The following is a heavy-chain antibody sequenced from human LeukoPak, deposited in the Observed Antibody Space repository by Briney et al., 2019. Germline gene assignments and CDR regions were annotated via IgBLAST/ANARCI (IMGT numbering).Heavy chain of an antibody. J-gene: IGHJ4*02. CDR1: GFTFSSYA. CDR2: ISGSGGST. V-gene: IGHV3-23*01. CDR3: AKGYGDYVGQKFDY. D-gene: IGHD4-17*01. Sequence: RGSLRLSCAASGFTFSSYAMSWVRQAPGKGLEWVSAISGSGGSTYYADSVKGRFTISRDNSKNTLYLQMNSLRAEDTAVYYCAKGYGDYVGQKFDYWGQGTLVTVSS.